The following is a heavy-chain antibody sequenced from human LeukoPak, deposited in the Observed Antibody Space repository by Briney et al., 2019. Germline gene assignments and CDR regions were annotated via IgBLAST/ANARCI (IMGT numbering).Heavy chain of an antibody. CDR3: ARLRGSWCVDY. CDR2: IYYSGST. Sequence: SETLSLTCTVSGGSISSSSYYWGWIRQPPGKGLEWIGSIYYSGSTYYNPSLKSRVTIPVDTSKNQFSLKLSSVTAADTAVYYCARLRGSWCVDYWGQGTLVTVSS. CDR1: GGSISSSSYY. J-gene: IGHJ4*02. D-gene: IGHD2-8*01. V-gene: IGHV4-39*07.